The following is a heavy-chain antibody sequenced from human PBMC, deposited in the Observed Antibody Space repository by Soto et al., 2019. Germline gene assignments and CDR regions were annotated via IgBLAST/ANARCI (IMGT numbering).Heavy chain of an antibody. J-gene: IGHJ5*02. CDR1: GFTFGIYS. CDR2: INGSSSTM. D-gene: IGHD2-15*01. Sequence: EVQLVESGGGLVQRGGSLRLSCAASGFTFGIYSMNWVRQAPGKGLEWISYINGSSSTMYYADSVKGRFIISRDNADKSLYLQMNSLRDADTSVYYCARGDRFRCSGDRCFSDGLFLSWGQGTLVTVSS. CDR3: ARGDRFRCSGDRCFSDGLFLS. V-gene: IGHV3-48*02.